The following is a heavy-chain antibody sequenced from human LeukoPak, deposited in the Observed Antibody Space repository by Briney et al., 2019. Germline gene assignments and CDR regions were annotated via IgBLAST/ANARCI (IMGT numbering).Heavy chain of an antibody. CDR3: AKDRGY. J-gene: IGHJ4*02. CDR2: VSAGGGDT. Sequence: PGGSLRLPCAASGLTFSTFPMTRVRQAPGKGLEWVSAVSAGGGDTYYADSVKGRFTISRDNSKNTLYLQMNSLRADDTAVYYCAKDRGYWGQGTLVTVSS. V-gene: IGHV3-23*01. CDR1: GLTFSTFP.